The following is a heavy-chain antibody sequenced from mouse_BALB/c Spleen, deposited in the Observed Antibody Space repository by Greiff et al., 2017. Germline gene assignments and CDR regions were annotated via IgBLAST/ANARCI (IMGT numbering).Heavy chain of an antibody. CDR2: IWAGGST. CDR3: ASTRYALDY. V-gene: IGHV2-9*02. CDR1: GFSLTSYG. J-gene: IGHJ4*01. Sequence: VQLVESGPGLVAPSQSLSITCTASGFSLTSYGVYWVRQPPGKGLEWLGVIWAGGSTNYTSALMSRLSISKDNSKSRVFLKMSRLQTDDTAMYCCASTRYALDYWGQGTSVTVSS.